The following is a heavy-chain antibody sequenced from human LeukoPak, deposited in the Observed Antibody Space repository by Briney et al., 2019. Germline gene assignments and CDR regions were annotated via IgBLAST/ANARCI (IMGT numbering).Heavy chain of an antibody. CDR2: MYTSGKT. V-gene: IGHV4-61*02. J-gene: IGHJ5*02. CDR3: ARCMTLRWCDT. Sequence: SQTLSLTCTVSGGSIRIGTYYWSWMRLPAGKGLEWIGRMYTSGKTTYNASFKSRVTISSGTSNSQVDLSLSSVIAADTAMYYCARCMTLRWCDTWGQGSLVTVSS. CDR1: GGSIRIGTYY.